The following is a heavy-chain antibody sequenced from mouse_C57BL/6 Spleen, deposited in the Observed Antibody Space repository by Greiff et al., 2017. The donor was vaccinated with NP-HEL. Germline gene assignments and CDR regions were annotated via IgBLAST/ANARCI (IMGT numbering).Heavy chain of an antibody. CDR2: INYDGSST. Sequence: EVMLVESEGGLVQPGSSMKLSCTASGFTFSDYYMAWVRQVPEKRLEWVANINYDGSSTYYLDSLKSRFIISRDNAKNILYLQMSSLKSEDTATYYCAREVYGSFDYWGQGTTLTVSS. CDR1: GFTFSDYY. CDR3: AREVYGSFDY. D-gene: IGHD1-1*01. V-gene: IGHV5-16*01. J-gene: IGHJ2*01.